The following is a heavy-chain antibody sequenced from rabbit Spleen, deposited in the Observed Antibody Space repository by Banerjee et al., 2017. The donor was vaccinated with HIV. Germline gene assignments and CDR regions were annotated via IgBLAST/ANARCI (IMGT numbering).Heavy chain of an antibody. Sequence: QLVESGGGLVQPGGSLKLSCKASGFTISGNYYMSWVRQAPGKGLEWIGYIDPVFGSTYYASWVNGRFTISSHNAQNTLFLQLNSLTAADTATYFCARNYVNAFDPWGPGTLFTVS. J-gene: IGHJ2*01. CDR2: IDPVFGST. V-gene: IGHV1S7*01. CDR3: ARNYVNAFDP. CDR1: GFTISGNYY. D-gene: IGHD1-1*01.